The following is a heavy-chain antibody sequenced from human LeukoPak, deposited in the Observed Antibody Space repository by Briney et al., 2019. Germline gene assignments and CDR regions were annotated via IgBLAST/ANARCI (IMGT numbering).Heavy chain of an antibody. CDR3: AKDRPRYFDWLLEDYYYYYGMDV. Sequence: GGSLRLSCAASGIRFSTYAMHWIRQAPGKGLEWVAGISYDGSNQDYVDSVKGRFTISRDNSKSTLYLQMNSLRAEDTAVYYCAKDRPRYFDWLLEDYYYYYGMDVWGQGTTVTVSS. CDR2: ISYDGSNQ. D-gene: IGHD3-9*01. J-gene: IGHJ6*02. CDR1: GIRFSTYA. V-gene: IGHV3-30*18.